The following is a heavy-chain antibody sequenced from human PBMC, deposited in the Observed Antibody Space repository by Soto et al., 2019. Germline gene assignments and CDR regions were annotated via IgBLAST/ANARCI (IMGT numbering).Heavy chain of an antibody. D-gene: IGHD3-16*02. CDR3: AREDEDASYHLEY. V-gene: IGHV3-21*01. Sequence: PGGSLRLSCAASGFTFIRYTMNWVRQAPGKGLEWVSSISSTTNSIYYADSVKGRFTISRDNADNSLHLQMNSLRAEDTAVYYCAREDEDASYHLEYWGQGTLATVSS. CDR2: ISSTTNSI. CDR1: GFTFIRYT. J-gene: IGHJ4*02.